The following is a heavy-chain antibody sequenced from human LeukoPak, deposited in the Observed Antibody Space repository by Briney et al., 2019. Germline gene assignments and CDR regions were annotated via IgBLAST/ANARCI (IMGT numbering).Heavy chain of an antibody. CDR2: IQYDGNNK. J-gene: IGHJ4*02. V-gene: IGHV3-30*02. Sequence: PGGSLRLSCAASGFTFSGYGMHWVRQVPGKGLEWVSFIQYDGNNKYYTDSVKGRFTISRDDSKNTLYLQMSSLRAEDAAVYYCAKDGVIAGDRWGQGTLVTVSS. CDR1: GFTFSGYG. CDR3: AKDGVIAGDR. D-gene: IGHD3-16*02.